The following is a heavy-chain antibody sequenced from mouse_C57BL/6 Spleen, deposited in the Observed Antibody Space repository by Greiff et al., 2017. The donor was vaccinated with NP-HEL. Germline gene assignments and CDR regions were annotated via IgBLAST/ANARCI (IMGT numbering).Heavy chain of an antibody. CDR2: FYPGSGSI. CDR3: ARHEMGYDYDDYYAMDY. V-gene: IGHV1-62-2*01. J-gene: IGHJ4*01. Sequence: QVQLQQSGAELVKPGASVKLSCKASGYTFTEYTIHWVKQRSGQGLEWIGWFYPGSGSIKYNEKFKDKATLTADKSSSTVYMELSRLTSEDSAVYFCARHEMGYDYDDYYAMDYWGQGTSVTVSS. CDR1: GYTFTEYT. D-gene: IGHD2-4*01.